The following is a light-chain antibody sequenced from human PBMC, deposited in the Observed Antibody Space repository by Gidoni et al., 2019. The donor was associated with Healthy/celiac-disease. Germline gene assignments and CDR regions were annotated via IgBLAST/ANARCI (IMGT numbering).Light chain of an antibody. CDR1: QSISSY. CDR3: QQSYSTPYP. Sequence: DIQMTQSPSSLSASVGDRVTITCLASQSISSYLNWYQQKPGKAPKLLIYAASSLQSGVPSRFSGSGSGTDFTLTISSLQPEDFATYYCQQSYSTPYPFGQGTRLEIK. V-gene: IGKV1-39*01. CDR2: AAS. J-gene: IGKJ5*01.